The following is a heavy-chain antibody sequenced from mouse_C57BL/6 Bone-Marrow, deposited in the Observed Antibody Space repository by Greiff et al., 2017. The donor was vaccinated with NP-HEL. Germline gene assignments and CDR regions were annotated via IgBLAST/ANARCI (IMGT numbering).Heavy chain of an antibody. Sequence: QVQLQQSGAELARPGASVKLSCKASGYTFTSYGISWVKQRTGQGLEWIGEIYTRSGYTYYHDKFKGKATLTEDKSSNTAYMALRILASEDSAVYFCAIPDYFDYWGQGTTLTVSS. V-gene: IGHV1-81*01. CDR2: IYTRSGYT. J-gene: IGHJ2*01. CDR1: GYTFTSYG. CDR3: AIPDYFDY.